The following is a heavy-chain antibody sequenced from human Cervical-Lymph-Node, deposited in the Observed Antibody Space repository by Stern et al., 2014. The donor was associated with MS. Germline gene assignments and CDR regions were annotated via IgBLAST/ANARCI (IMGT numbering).Heavy chain of an antibody. CDR2: MNPNSGNT. V-gene: IGHV1-8*01. D-gene: IGHD1-1*01. CDR3: AREGELDVHDAFDI. CDR1: GYTFTSYD. J-gene: IGHJ3*02. Sequence: QLVQSGAEVKKPGASVKVSCKASGYTFTSYDINWVRQATGQGLEWMGWMNPNSGNTGYAQKFQGRVTMTRNTSMSTAYMELSSLRSEDTAVYYCAREGELDVHDAFDIWGQGTMVTVSS.